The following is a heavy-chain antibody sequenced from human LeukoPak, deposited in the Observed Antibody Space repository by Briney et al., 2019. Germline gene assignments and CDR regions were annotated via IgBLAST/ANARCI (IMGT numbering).Heavy chain of an antibody. CDR2: IYYSGST. CDR1: GGSISSSSYY. Sequence: KTSETLSLTCTVSGGSISSSSYYWGWIRQPPGMGLEWIGSIYYSGSTYYNPSLKSRVTISVDTSKNQFSLKLSSVTAADTAVYYCARPPHSSSSAWGQGTLVTVSS. D-gene: IGHD6-6*01. V-gene: IGHV4-39*01. CDR3: ARPPHSSSSA. J-gene: IGHJ5*02.